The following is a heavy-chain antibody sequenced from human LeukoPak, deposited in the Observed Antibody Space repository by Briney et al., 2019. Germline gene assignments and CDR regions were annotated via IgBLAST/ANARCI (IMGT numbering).Heavy chain of an antibody. CDR3: ARANYYDNSGYSRGAFDI. D-gene: IGHD3-22*01. CDR2: IHHSGNT. J-gene: IGHJ3*02. Sequence: PSETLSLTCTVSTYSISSGYYWGWIRQPPGKGLEWIGSIHHSGNTYYNPSLKSRVTISVDTSKNQLSLKLSSVTAADTALYYCARANYYDNSGYSRGAFDIWGQGTMVTVSS. CDR1: TYSISSGYY. V-gene: IGHV4-38-2*02.